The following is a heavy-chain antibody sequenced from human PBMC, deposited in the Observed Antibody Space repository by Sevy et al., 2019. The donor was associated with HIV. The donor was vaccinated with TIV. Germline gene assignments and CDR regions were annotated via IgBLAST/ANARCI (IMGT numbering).Heavy chain of an antibody. CDR3: SRWGFTYYYDTKPTGDAFDI. Sequence: ASVKVSCKASGYTFTSYGISWVRQAPGQGLEWMGWISAYNGNTNYPQKLQGRVTMTTDTSTRTAYMELRSLRSDDTAVYYFSRWGFTYYYDTKPTGDAFDIWGQGTMVTVSS. J-gene: IGHJ3*02. CDR1: GYTFTSYG. CDR2: ISAYNGNT. D-gene: IGHD3-22*01. V-gene: IGHV1-18*01.